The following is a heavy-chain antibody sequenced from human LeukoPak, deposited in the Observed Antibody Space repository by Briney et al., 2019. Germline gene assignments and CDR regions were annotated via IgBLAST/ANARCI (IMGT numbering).Heavy chain of an antibody. CDR3: ARSSGYGDYYVDY. CDR1: GGSISSSNW. D-gene: IGHD4-17*01. CDR2: IYHSGST. Sequence: SGTLSLTCAVSGGSISSSNWWSWVRQPPGKGLEWIGEIYHSGSTNYNPSLKGRVTISVDKSKNQFSLKLSSVTAADTAVYYCARSSGYGDYYVDYWGQGTLVTVSS. V-gene: IGHV4-4*02. J-gene: IGHJ4*02.